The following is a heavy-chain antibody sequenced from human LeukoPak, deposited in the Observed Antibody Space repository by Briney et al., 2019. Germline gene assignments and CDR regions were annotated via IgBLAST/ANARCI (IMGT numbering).Heavy chain of an antibody. CDR2: IYYSGST. Sequence: PSETLSLTCTVSGGSISSYYWSWIRQPPGKGLEWIGYIYYSGSTNYNPSLKSRVTISVDTSKNQFSLKLSSVTAADTAVYYCARPSHDSSGYFDYWGQGTLVTVSS. V-gene: IGHV4-59*12. CDR1: GGSISSYY. CDR3: ARPSHDSSGYFDY. D-gene: IGHD3-22*01. J-gene: IGHJ4*02.